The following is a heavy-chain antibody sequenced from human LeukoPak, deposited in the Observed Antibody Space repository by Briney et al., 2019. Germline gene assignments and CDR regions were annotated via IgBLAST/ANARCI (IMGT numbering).Heavy chain of an antibody. CDR3: AHIQGWYNPAFQI. Sequence: PSETLSLTCNVSGYSISSGYYWGWIRQPPGKGLQWIGTIYHSGSTYYNPPLKSRVTISVDTSKNQFSLKVNSVTAADTAVYYCAHIQGWYNPAFQIGGQGTMVIVSS. CDR2: IYHSGST. CDR1: GYSISSGYY. V-gene: IGHV4-38-2*02. J-gene: IGHJ3*02. D-gene: IGHD6-19*01.